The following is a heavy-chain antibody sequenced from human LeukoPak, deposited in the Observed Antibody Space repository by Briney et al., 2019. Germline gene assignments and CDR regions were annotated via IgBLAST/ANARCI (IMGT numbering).Heavy chain of an antibody. CDR3: ASDWDSRNDYFDP. D-gene: IGHD1-1*01. Sequence: GASVKVSCKASGYTFTSYGISWVRQAPGQGLEWMGWTSAHNDDTNYAETLQGRLTMTTDISTSTAYMELASLRSDDTAVYYCASDWDSRNDYFDPWGQGTLVIVSS. V-gene: IGHV1-18*01. J-gene: IGHJ4*02. CDR2: TSAHNDDT. CDR1: GYTFTSYG.